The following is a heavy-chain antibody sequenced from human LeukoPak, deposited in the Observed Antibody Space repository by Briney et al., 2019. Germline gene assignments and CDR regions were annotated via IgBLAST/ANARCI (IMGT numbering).Heavy chain of an antibody. CDR3: ARSARTYCGSYYGY. Sequence: GASVKVSCKASGYTFTSYYMHWVRQAPGQGLEWMGIINPSGGSTSYAQKFQGRVTMTRDTSISTAYMELSRLRSDDTAVYYCARSARTYCGSYYGYWGQGTLVTVSS. J-gene: IGHJ4*02. CDR1: GYTFTSYY. CDR2: INPSGGST. D-gene: IGHD1-26*01. V-gene: IGHV1-46*01.